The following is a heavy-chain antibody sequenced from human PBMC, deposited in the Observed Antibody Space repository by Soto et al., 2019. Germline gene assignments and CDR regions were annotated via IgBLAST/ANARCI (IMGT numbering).Heavy chain of an antibody. Sequence: EVQVLESGGGLVQPGGSLRLSCVGSGFILSNYAMAWVRQAPGKGLEWVSGFGVSGGTYYADSVKGRYTISRDNSKNTLYLQMNGLRVDVTAVYYCAKAQSSLYYMYVWGKGTAVTVSS. CDR1: GFILSNYA. CDR2: FGVSGGT. CDR3: AKAQSSLYYMYV. J-gene: IGHJ6*03. V-gene: IGHV3-23*01.